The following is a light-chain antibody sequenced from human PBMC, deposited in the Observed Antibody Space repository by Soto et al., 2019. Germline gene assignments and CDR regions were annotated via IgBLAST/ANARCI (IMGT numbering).Light chain of an antibody. J-gene: IGKJ1*01. V-gene: IGKV3-15*01. CDR3: QHYDDWPGA. CDR1: QSVRRN. CDR2: GAS. Sequence: EIVMTQSPDTLSVSPGEKATLSCRASQSVRRNLAWYQQRPGQAPRLLIYGASTRATGIPARFSGSGSGIDFTLTISSLQSEDFAVYHCQHYDDWPGAFGQGTKVEIK.